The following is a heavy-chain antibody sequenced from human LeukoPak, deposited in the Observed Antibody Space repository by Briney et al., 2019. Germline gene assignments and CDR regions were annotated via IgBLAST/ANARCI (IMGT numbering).Heavy chain of an antibody. Sequence: GGSLRLSCAASGFTFSSYSMNWVRQAPGKGLEWVSSISSSSSYIYYADSVKGRFTISRDNAKNSLYLQINSLRAEDTAVYYCARDLREYGIDYWGQGTLVTVSS. CDR3: ARDLREYGIDY. V-gene: IGHV3-21*01. J-gene: IGHJ4*02. CDR1: GFTFSSYS. D-gene: IGHD2-8*01. CDR2: ISSSSSYI.